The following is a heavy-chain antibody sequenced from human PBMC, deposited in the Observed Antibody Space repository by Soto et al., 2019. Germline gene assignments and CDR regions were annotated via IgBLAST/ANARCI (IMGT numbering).Heavy chain of an antibody. CDR3: TTEGPMIVFGRSVGMDV. J-gene: IGHJ6*02. Sequence: PGGSLRLSSAASGFTVSKAWMGWVSQAPGKGPDWGGRITIKTDGGTTDYPAPVICSLSISRAESTDPLYVHMNSLKAALTAVYYCTTEGPMIVFGRSVGMDVWGQVTTGTVSS. CDR2: ITIKTDGGTT. D-gene: IGHD3-22*01. V-gene: IGHV3-15*01. CDR1: GFTVSKAW.